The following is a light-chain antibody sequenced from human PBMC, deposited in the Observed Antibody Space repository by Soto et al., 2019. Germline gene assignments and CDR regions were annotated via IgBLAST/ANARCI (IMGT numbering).Light chain of an antibody. CDR1: QSVGRN. J-gene: IGKJ4*01. CDR3: QTRSNWPLT. V-gene: IGKV3-11*01. Sequence: EIVLTQSPATLSWSSGERATLSCRTSQSVGRNLAWYQQKAGQAPRLLMYDTSNRATGIPARFSGSGSGTDFTLTISTLEPEDFGVYYCQTRSNWPLTFGGGTKVEIK. CDR2: DTS.